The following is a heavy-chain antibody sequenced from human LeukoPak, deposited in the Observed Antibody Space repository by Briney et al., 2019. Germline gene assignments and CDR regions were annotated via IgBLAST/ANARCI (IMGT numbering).Heavy chain of an antibody. V-gene: IGHV6-1*01. CDR3: ARRLTQYDCFDP. J-gene: IGHJ5*02. CDR2: IYYRSTWYN. Sequence: SQTLSLACAISGDSVSSNSVTWNWIRQSPSRGLEWLGRIYYRSTWYNDYAVSVRGRITVNPDTSKNQFSLHLNSVTPEDTAVYYCARRLTQYDCFDPWGQGILVTVSS. CDR1: GDSVSSNSVT. D-gene: IGHD2-2*01.